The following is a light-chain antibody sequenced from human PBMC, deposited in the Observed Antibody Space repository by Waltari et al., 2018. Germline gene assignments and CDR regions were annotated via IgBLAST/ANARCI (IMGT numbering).Light chain of an antibody. Sequence: DIQMTQSPSSVSASVGDRVTITCRTSQDISRWLAWYQQKPGKAPKLLIYAASTLRSGVPSRFSGSGSGTDFTLTINSLQAEDVAVYYCQQYVSTPSTFGQGTRLEIK. J-gene: IGKJ5*01. CDR1: QDISRW. CDR3: QQYVSTPST. CDR2: AAS. V-gene: IGKV1-12*01.